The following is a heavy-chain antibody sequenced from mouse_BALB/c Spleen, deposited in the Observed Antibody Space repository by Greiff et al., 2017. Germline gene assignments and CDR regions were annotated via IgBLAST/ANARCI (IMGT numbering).Heavy chain of an antibody. J-gene: IGHJ3*01. CDR3: ARSFTTATAWFAY. CDR1: GDSITSGY. CDR2: ISYSGST. D-gene: IGHD1-2*01. V-gene: IGHV3-8*02. Sequence: EVKLQESGPSLVKPSQTLSLTCSVTGDSITSGYLNWIRKFPGNKLEYMGYISYSGSTYYNPSLKSRISITRDTSKNQYYLQLNSVTTEDTATYYCARSFTTATAWFAYWGQGTLVTVSA.